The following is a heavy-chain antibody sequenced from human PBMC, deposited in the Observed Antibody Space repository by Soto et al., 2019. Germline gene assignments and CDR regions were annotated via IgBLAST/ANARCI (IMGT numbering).Heavy chain of an antibody. J-gene: IGHJ6*02. Sequence: TPSETLSLTCAVYGGSFSGYYWSWIRQPPGKGLEWIGEINHSGSTNYNPSLKSRVTISVDTSKNQFSLKLSSVTAADTAVYYCARVRSYYGSGTHYYGMDVWGQGTTVTVSS. CDR2: INHSGST. CDR1: GGSFSGYY. V-gene: IGHV4-34*01. D-gene: IGHD3-10*01. CDR3: ARVRSYYGSGTHYYGMDV.